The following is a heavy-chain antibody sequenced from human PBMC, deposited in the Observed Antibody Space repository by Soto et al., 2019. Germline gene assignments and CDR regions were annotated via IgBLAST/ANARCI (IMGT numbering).Heavy chain of an antibody. CDR2: ISSSSSTI. J-gene: IGHJ4*02. CDR1: GFTFSSYW. D-gene: IGHD5-18*01. V-gene: IGHV3-48*01. CDR3: AKGGYTFAYE. Sequence: GGSLRLSCAASGFTFSSYWMHWVRQAPGKGLEWVSYISSSSSTIFYTDSVKGRFTISRDNSKNTLYLQMNSLRADDTAVYYCAKGGYTFAYEWGQGALVTVSS.